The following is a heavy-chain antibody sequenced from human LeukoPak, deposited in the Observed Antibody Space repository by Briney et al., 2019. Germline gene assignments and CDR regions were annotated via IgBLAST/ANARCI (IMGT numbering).Heavy chain of an antibody. Sequence: QSGGSLRLSCEVSGVSLSSYGMHWVRQAPGKGLEWVAWLPYDGSYNSTAASLKGRFAISKDISKNTLYLDMDSLTPEDTAVYYCAAAGLGVAHWFSSWGQGTLVIVSS. V-gene: IGHV3-30*02. D-gene: IGHD2-15*01. J-gene: IGHJ5*01. CDR2: LPYDGSYN. CDR1: GVSLSSYG. CDR3: AAAGLGVAHWFSS.